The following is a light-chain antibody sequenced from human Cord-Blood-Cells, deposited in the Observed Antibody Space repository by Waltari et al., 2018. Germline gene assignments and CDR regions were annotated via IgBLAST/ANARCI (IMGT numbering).Light chain of an antibody. CDR2: DAS. Sequence: ELVLTQSPATLSLSPGERATLSCRASQSVSSYLAWYQQKPGQAPRLLIYDASNRATGIPARLSGSGAGTDFTLTISSLEPEDCAVYYWQQRSNWLTFGGGTKVEIK. J-gene: IGKJ4*01. V-gene: IGKV3-11*01. CDR1: QSVSSY. CDR3: QQRSNWLT.